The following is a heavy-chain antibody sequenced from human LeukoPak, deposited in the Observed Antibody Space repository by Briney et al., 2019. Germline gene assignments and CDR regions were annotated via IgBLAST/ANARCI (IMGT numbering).Heavy chain of an antibody. CDR3: TRSDLLGYCSSTSCYTSPIPDY. Sequence: GGSLRLSCTASGFTFGDYAMSWVRKAPGKGLGWVGFIRSKAYGGTTEYAASVKGRFTISRDDSKSIAYLQMNSLKTEDTAVYYCTRSDLLGYCSSTSCYTSPIPDYWGQGTLVTVSS. CDR1: GFTFGDYA. CDR2: IRSKAYGGTT. V-gene: IGHV3-49*04. D-gene: IGHD2-2*01. J-gene: IGHJ4*02.